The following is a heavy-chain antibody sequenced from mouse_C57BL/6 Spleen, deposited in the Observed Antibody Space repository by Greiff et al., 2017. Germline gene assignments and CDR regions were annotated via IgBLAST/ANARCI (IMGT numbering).Heavy chain of an antibody. V-gene: IGHV14-2*01. CDR2: IDPEDGET. D-gene: IGHD1-1*01. J-gene: IGHJ1*03. Sequence: EVKLVESGAELVKPGASVKLSCTASGFNIKDYYMHWVKQRTEQGLEWIGRIDPEDGETKYAPKFQGKATITADKSSNTAYLQLSSLTSEDTAVYYWARSGSGSSYWYFDVWGTGTTVTVSS. CDR1: GFNIKDYY. CDR3: ARSGSGSSYWYFDV.